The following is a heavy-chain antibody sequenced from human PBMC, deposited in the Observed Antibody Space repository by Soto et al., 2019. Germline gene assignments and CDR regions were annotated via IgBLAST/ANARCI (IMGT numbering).Heavy chain of an antibody. J-gene: IGHJ5*02. CDR1: GFTFSSYG. Sequence: HPGGSLRLSCAASGFTFSSYGMHWVRQAPGKGLEWVAVIWYDGSNKYYADSVKGRFTISRDNSKNTLYLQMNSLRAEDTAVYYCARPIERYDILTGYYLNGGFDPWGQGT. V-gene: IGHV3-33*01. D-gene: IGHD3-9*01. CDR3: ARPIERYDILTGYYLNGGFDP. CDR2: IWYDGSNK.